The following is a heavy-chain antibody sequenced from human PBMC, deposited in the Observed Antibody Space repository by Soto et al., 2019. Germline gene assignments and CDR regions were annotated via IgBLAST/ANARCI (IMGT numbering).Heavy chain of an antibody. CDR2: IIPIFGTA. CDR1: GGTFSNYA. J-gene: IGHJ4*02. CDR3: ARPVEMATISRSYLFY. Sequence: QVQLVQSGAEVKKPGSSVKVSCEASGGTFSNYAINWVRQAPGQGLEWMGGIIPIFGTANYAQKFQGRVTITADESTSTAYLDLSSLRSEDTAVYYCARPVEMATISRSYLFYWGQGTLVTVSS. V-gene: IGHV1-69*01. D-gene: IGHD5-12*01.